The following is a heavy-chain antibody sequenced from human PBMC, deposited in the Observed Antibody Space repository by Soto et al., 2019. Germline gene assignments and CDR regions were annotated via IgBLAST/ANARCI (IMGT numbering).Heavy chain of an antibody. CDR2: ISSSSSTI. CDR3: ARFAVGATFDY. Sequence: GGSLRLSYAASGFTFSSYSMNWVRQAPGKGLEWVSYISSSSSTIYYADSVKGRFTISRDNAKNSLYLQMNSLRAEDTAVYYCARFAVGATFDYWGQGTLVTVSS. CDR1: GFTFSSYS. J-gene: IGHJ4*02. D-gene: IGHD1-26*01. V-gene: IGHV3-48*01.